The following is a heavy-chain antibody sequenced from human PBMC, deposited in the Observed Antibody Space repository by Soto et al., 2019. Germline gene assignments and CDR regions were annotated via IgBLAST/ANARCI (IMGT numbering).Heavy chain of an antibody. Sequence: ASVKGSCKASGYTFTSYSRHWVRQAPGQRLEWMGWINAGNGNTKYSQKFQGRVTITRDTSASTAYMELSSLRSEDTAVYYCARDRAPTGEVRSIYNRHNWLDPWGQGTLVTVSS. CDR2: INAGNGNT. CDR3: ARDRAPTGEVRSIYNRHNWLDP. J-gene: IGHJ5*02. CDR1: GYTFTSYS. D-gene: IGHD7-27*01. V-gene: IGHV1-3*01.